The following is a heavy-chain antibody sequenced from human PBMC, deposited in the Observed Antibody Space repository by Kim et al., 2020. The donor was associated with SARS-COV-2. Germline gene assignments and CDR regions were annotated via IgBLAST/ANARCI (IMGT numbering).Heavy chain of an antibody. V-gene: IGHV4-39*01. Sequence: SETLSLTCTVSGGSISSSSYYWGWIRQPPGKGLEWIGSIYYSGSTYYNPSLKSRVTISVDTSKNQFSLKLSSVTAADTAVYYCARPPGSPYDFWSGYYRNYYYYGMDVWGQGTTVTVSS. CDR1: GGSISSSSYY. D-gene: IGHD3-3*01. CDR2: IYYSGST. J-gene: IGHJ6*02. CDR3: ARPPGSPYDFWSGYYRNYYYYGMDV.